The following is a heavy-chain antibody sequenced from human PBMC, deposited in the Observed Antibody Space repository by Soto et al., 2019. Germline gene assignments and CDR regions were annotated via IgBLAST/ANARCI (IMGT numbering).Heavy chain of an antibody. CDR1: GGSIRSGGYC. V-gene: IGHV4-31*03. D-gene: IGHD5-12*01. Sequence: SQLLSLTYTVSGGSIRSGGYCWSWIRKHPGKGLEWIGYIYYSGSTYYNPSLKSRVTISVDTSKSQFSLKLSSVTAADTAVYYCARSGYEFDYWGQGTLVTVSS. CDR2: IYYSGST. J-gene: IGHJ4*02. CDR3: ARSGYEFDY.